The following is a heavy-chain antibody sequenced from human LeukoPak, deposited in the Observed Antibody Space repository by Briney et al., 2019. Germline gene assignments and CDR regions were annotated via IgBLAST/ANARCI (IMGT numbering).Heavy chain of an antibody. CDR1: GFTFRSYW. J-gene: IGHJ3*02. Sequence: GGSLRLFCAASGFTFRSYWMRWVRQAPGKGLEWVANIKQDGSEKYYVDSVKGRFTISRDNAKNSLYLQMNSLRAEDTAVYYCARQRRGRIVVVITAKDHPLDIWGQGTVVTVSS. CDR2: IKQDGSEK. CDR3: ARQRRGRIVVVITAKDHPLDI. V-gene: IGHV3-7*01. D-gene: IGHD3-22*01.